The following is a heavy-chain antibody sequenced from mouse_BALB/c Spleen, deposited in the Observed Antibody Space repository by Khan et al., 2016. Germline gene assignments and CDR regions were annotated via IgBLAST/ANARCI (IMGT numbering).Heavy chain of an antibody. D-gene: IGHD2-4*01. Sequence: QIQLVQSGPELKKPGETVKISCKASGYTFTDYSMHWVKQAPGKGLKWMGWINTETGEPTYADDFKGRFAFSLETSASTAYLQINNLKNEDTATXCCASGEDYDDFDYWGQGTTLTVSS. J-gene: IGHJ2*01. CDR3: ASGEDYDDFDY. V-gene: IGHV9-2-1*01. CDR1: GYTFTDYS. CDR2: INTETGEP.